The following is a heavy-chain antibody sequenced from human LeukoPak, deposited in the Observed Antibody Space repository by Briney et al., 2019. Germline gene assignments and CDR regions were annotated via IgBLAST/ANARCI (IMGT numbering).Heavy chain of an antibody. Sequence: ASVKVSCKASGYTFSNYEVVFNWVRQAPGQGPEWMGWNSAYNGDTNYAQKFEGRVTMTTESSTNTAHLELRNLRSDDTAVYYCARESVGGSFDYWGQGTLVTVSS. CDR2: NSAYNGDT. CDR3: ARESVGGSFDY. J-gene: IGHJ4*02. D-gene: IGHD6-19*01. CDR1: GYTFSNYEVV. V-gene: IGHV1-18*01.